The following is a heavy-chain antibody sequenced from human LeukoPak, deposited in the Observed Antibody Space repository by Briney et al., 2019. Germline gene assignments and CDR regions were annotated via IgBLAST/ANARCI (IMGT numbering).Heavy chain of an antibody. J-gene: IGHJ2*01. Sequence: GASVNVSCKASGGTFSSYAISWVRQAPGQGLEWMGGIIPIFGTANYAQKFQGRVTITADESTSTAYMELSSLRSEDTAVYYCARTYCSGGSCYVNWYFDLWGRGTLVTVSS. D-gene: IGHD2-15*01. CDR2: IIPIFGTA. V-gene: IGHV1-69*13. CDR3: ARTYCSGGSCYVNWYFDL. CDR1: GGTFSSYA.